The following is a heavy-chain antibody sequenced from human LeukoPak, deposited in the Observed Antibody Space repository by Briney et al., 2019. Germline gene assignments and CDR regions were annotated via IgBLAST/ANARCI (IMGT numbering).Heavy chain of an antibody. CDR3: AKLLAVANSYYFNY. CDR1: GFTFSSYA. J-gene: IGHJ4*02. D-gene: IGHD6-19*01. CDR2: ISGSGSGGST. V-gene: IGHV3-23*01. Sequence: GGSLRLSCAASGFTFSSYAMSWVRQAPGKGLEWVSTISGSGSGGSTYYADSVKGRFTISRDNSKDTLYLQMNSLRAEDTAVYYCAKLLAVANSYYFNYWGQGTLVTVSS.